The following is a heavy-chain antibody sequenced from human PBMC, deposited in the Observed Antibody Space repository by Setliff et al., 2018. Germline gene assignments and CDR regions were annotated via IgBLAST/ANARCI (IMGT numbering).Heavy chain of an antibody. CDR1: GYTFTSYG. D-gene: IGHD6-13*01. CDR3: ARAPAYSSTPGSYAFDI. J-gene: IGHJ3*02. Sequence: GASVKVSCKASGYTFTSYGISWVRQAPGQGLEWMGWISAYNGNTNYAQKLQGRVTMTTDTSTSTAYMELRSPRSDDTAVYYCARAPAYSSTPGSYAFDIWGQGTMVTVS. CDR2: ISAYNGNT. V-gene: IGHV1-18*01.